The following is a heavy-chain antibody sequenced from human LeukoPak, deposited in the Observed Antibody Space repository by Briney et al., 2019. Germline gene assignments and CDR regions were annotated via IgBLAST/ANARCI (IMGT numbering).Heavy chain of an antibody. D-gene: IGHD2-15*01. CDR2: ISGSGGST. CDR3: AKAPVTTCSGAYCYPFDY. V-gene: IGHV3-23*01. J-gene: IGHJ4*02. CDR1: GFTFSSYG. Sequence: QSGGSLRLSCAASGFTFSSYGMSWVRQAPGKGLEWVSAISGSGGSTYYADSVKGRFTISRDNSKNTLYLQMNSLRAEDAAVYYCAKAPVTTCSGAYCYPFDYWGQGTLVTVSS.